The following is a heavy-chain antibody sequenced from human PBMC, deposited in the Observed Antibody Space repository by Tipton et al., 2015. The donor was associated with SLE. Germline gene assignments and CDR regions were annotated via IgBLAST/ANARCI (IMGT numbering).Heavy chain of an antibody. Sequence: QLVQSGPEVKKPGASVKVSCKASGYTFTSYGIIWVRQAPGQGLEWMGWISAYNGNTNYAQKLQGRVTMTTDTSTSTAYMELRSLRSDDTAVYYCARVGDFWSGYYYYYMGVWGKGTTVTVSS. D-gene: IGHD3-3*01. J-gene: IGHJ6*03. V-gene: IGHV1-18*01. CDR2: ISAYNGNT. CDR1: GYTFTSYG. CDR3: ARVGDFWSGYYYYYMGV.